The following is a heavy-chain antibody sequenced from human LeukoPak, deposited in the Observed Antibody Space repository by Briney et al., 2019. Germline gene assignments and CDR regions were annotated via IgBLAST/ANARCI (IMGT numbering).Heavy chain of an antibody. CDR2: IYYTGYT. CDR1: GGSISSYY. D-gene: IGHD2-15*01. Sequence: SETLSLTCTASGGSISSYYWNWIRQPPGKGLEWIGYIYYTGYTNYNPSLKSRVTISVGTSKKQFSLKLNSVTAADTAVYYCARLYEGYCSGGSCYWFDPWGQGILVTVSS. J-gene: IGHJ5*02. CDR3: ARLYEGYCSGGSCYWFDP. V-gene: IGHV4-59*08.